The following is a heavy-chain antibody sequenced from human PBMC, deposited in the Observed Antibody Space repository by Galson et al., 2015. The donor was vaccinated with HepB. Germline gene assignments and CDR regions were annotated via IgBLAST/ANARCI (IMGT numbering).Heavy chain of an antibody. CDR1: GFTFTNHA. V-gene: IGHV3-64D*09. CDR3: VRDWTYDFWSGYFGAFDL. Sequence: SLRLSCAASGFTFTNHAIHWVRQAPGEGLEYVSVISGNGHDTYYAESVKGRFSVSRDNSRNWLFLQMSSLRPEDTAVYYCVRDWTYDFWSGYFGAFDLWGQGTLVTVSS. J-gene: IGHJ3*01. D-gene: IGHD3-3*01. CDR2: ISGNGHDT.